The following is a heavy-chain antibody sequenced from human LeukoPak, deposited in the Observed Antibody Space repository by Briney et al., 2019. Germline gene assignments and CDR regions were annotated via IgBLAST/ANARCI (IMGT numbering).Heavy chain of an antibody. V-gene: IGHV4-4*09. CDR3: ATLRGASTAVFDS. D-gene: IGHD2-21*02. J-gene: IGHJ4*02. CDR2: IYTSGST. Sequence: PSETLSLTCTVSGGSISSYYWSWIRQPPGKGLEWIGYIYTSGSTNYNPSLKSRVTISVDTSKNQFSLKLSSVTAADTALYYCATLRGASTAVFDSWGQGALVTVSS. CDR1: GGSISSYY.